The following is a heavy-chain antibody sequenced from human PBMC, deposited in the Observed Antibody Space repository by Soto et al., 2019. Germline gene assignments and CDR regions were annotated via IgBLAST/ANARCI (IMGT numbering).Heavy chain of an antibody. CDR1: GFSLSTSGMC. D-gene: IGHD1-26*01. CDR2: IDWDDDK. V-gene: IGHV2-70*01. Sequence: SGPTLVNPTQTLTLTCTFSGFSLSTSGMCVSWIRQPPGKALEWLALIDWDDDKYYSTSLKTRLTISKDTYKNQVVLTMTNMDPVDTATYYCARIPTQHLTGASNYYYYYGMDVWGQGTTVTVSS. J-gene: IGHJ6*02. CDR3: ARIPTQHLTGASNYYYYYGMDV.